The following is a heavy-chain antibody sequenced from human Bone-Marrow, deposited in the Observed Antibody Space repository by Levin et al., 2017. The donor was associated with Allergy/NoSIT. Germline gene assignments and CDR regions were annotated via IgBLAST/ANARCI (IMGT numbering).Heavy chain of an antibody. CDR3: ARSRPPFWSTISTYYYYGMDV. V-gene: IGHV4-59*01. CDR1: GGSISSYY. CDR2: IYYSGST. D-gene: IGHD3-3*01. Sequence: SETLSLTCTVSGGSISSYYWSWIRQPPGKGLEWIGYIYYSGSTNYNPSFKSRVTISVDTSKNQSSLKLSSVTAADTAVYYCARSRPPFWSTISTYYYYGMDVWGQGTTVTVSS. J-gene: IGHJ6*02.